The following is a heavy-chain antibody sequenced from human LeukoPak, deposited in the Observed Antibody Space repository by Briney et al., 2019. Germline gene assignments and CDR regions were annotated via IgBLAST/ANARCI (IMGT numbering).Heavy chain of an antibody. J-gene: IGHJ6*03. CDR1: GFTFSSYS. V-gene: IGHV3-21*04. CDR3: ARDGVVGASYYYYYMDV. CDR2: ISSSSSYI. Sequence: GGSLRLSCAASGFTFSSYSMNWVRQAPGKGLEWVSSISSSSSYIYYADSVKGRFTISRDNAKNSLYLQMNSLRAEDTALYHCARDGVVGASYYYYYMDVWGKGTTVTISS. D-gene: IGHD1-26*01.